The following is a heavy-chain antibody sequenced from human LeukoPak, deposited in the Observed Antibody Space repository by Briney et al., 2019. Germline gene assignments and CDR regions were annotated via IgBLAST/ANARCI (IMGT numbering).Heavy chain of an antibody. CDR1: GFTVSSNY. CDR2: IYSGGST. CDR3: ARDGYSSSSGSNYYYYGMDV. V-gene: IGHV3-66*01. Sequence: PGGSLRLSCAASGFTVSSNYMSWVRQAPGKGLEWVSVIYSGGSTYYADSVKGRFTISRDNSKNTLYLQMNSLRAEDTAVYYCARDGYSSSSGSNYYYYGMDVWGQGTTVTVPS. J-gene: IGHJ6*02. D-gene: IGHD6-6*01.